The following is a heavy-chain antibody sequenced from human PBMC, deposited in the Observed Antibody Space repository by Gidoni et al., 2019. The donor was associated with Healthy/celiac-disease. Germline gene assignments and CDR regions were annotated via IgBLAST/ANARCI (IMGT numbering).Heavy chain of an antibody. Sequence: EVQLLESGGGLVQPGGSLRLSCAASGFPFSSYAMSWVRQAPGKGLEWVSAISGSGGSTYYADSVKGRFTISRDNSKNTLYLQMNSLRAEDTAVYYCAKGWVAARPMTRYYYYGMDVWGQGTTVTVSS. CDR1: GFPFSSYA. CDR2: ISGSGGST. J-gene: IGHJ6*02. D-gene: IGHD6-6*01. V-gene: IGHV3-23*01. CDR3: AKGWVAARPMTRYYYYGMDV.